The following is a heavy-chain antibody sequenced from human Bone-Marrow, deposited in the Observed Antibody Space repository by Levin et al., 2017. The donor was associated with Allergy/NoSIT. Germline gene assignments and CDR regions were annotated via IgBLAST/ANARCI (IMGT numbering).Heavy chain of an antibody. CDR3: TKDEVWANGWPLDD. J-gene: IGHJ4*02. V-gene: IGHV3-23*01. CDR1: GFAFDAYA. CDR2: ITALGDSI. D-gene: IGHD6-19*01. Sequence: PGGSLRLSCAASGFAFDAYAMSWVRQAPGKGLQWVSTITALGDSIFYADSVKGRFTISRDNANNMLYLQMNSLRADDTAVYYCTKDEVWANGWPLDDWGQGTLVTVSS.